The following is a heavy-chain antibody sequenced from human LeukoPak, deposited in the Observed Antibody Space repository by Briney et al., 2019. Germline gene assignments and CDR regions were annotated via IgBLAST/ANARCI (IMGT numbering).Heavy chain of an antibody. CDR3: AKDSAKKYDDY. CDR1: GFTFSSYA. CDR2: ISGSDGST. D-gene: IGHD2/OR15-2a*01. J-gene: IGHJ4*02. Sequence: GGSLRLSCAASGFTFSSYAMSWVRQAPGKGLEWVSGISGSDGSTNYADSVKGRFTISRENSKNTLYLQMNSLRAEDTAVYYCAKDSAKKYDDYWGQGTLVTVSS. V-gene: IGHV3-23*01.